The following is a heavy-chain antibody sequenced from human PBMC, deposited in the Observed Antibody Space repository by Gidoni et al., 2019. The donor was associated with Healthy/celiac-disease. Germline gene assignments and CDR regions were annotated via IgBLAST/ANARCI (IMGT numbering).Heavy chain of an antibody. Sequence: QVQLVESGGGVVQPWMPLRLSRAAFGFTLSSYAMHWVRQAPGKGLEWVAVISYDGSNKYYADSVKGRFTISRDNSKNTLYLQMNSLRAEDTAVYYCARVVAAPSADAFDIWGQGTMVTVSS. D-gene: IGHD2-15*01. V-gene: IGHV3-30-3*01. CDR3: ARVVAAPSADAFDI. J-gene: IGHJ3*02. CDR2: ISYDGSNK. CDR1: GFTLSSYA.